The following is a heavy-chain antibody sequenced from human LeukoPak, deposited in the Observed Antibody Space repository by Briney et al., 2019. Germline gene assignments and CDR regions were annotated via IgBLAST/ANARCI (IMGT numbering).Heavy chain of an antibody. CDR1: GFTFSSYA. D-gene: IGHD3-3*01. CDR3: AKEPTTTDFWSGYSYYFDY. CDR2: ISGSGGST. V-gene: IGHV3-23*01. Sequence: PGGSLRLSCAASGFTFSSYAMSLVRQAPGKGLEWVSAISGSGGSTYYADSVKGRFTISRDNSKNTLYLQMNSLRAEDTAVYYCAKEPTTTDFWSGYSYYFDYWGQGTLVTVSS. J-gene: IGHJ4*02.